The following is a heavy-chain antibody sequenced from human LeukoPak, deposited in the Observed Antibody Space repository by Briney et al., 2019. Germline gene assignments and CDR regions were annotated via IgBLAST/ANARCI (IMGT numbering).Heavy chain of an antibody. CDR1: GYTFTGYY. CDR2: INPNSGGT. Sequence: GASVKVSCKASGYTFTGYYMHWVRQAPGQGLEWMGWINPNSGGTNYAQKFRGRVTMTRDTSISTAYMELSRLRSDDTAVYYCARGPIVVVVAATPMGAFDIWGQGTMVTVSS. CDR3: ARGPIVVVVAATPMGAFDI. D-gene: IGHD2-15*01. V-gene: IGHV1-2*02. J-gene: IGHJ3*02.